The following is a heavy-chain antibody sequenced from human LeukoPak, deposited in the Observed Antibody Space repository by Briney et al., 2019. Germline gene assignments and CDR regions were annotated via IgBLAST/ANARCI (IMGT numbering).Heavy chain of an antibody. CDR1: GFTFSDYY. CDR2: IHSSSAYT. Sequence: GGSLRLSCAASGFTFSDYYMNWIRQAPGKGLEWVSYIHSSSAYTNYADSVQGRFTISRDNSKNTLYLQMNSLRAEDTAVYFCVKDLSGYWTFDYWGQGTLVTVSS. J-gene: IGHJ4*02. V-gene: IGHV3-11*06. CDR3: VKDLSGYWTFDY. D-gene: IGHD1-1*01.